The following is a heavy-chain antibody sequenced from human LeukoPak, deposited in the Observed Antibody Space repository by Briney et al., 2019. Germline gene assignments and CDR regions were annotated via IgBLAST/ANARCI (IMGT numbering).Heavy chain of an antibody. CDR2: ISAYNSNT. J-gene: IGHJ4*02. CDR1: GYTFTSYG. CDR3: ARTKYSSRQTDY. D-gene: IGHD6-6*01. V-gene: IGHV1-18*01. Sequence: AAVNDSCKASGYTFTSYGIRWVRQAPGQGLAWMGWISAYNSNTSYAQKLQGRVTMTTDTSTSTAYMELRSLRSDDTAVYYCARTKYSSRQTDYWGQGTLVTVSS.